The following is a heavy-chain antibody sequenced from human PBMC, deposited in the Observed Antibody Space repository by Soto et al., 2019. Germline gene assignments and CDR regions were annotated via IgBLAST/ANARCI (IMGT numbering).Heavy chain of an antibody. Sequence: PGGSLRLSCAASGFTFSSYSMNWVRQAPGKGLEWVSSISSSSSYIYYADSVKGRFTISRDNAKNSLYLQMNSLRAEDTAVFYCARDYYDSSGYYYYYGMDVWGQGTTVTVSS. J-gene: IGHJ6*02. D-gene: IGHD3-22*01. CDR2: ISSSSSYI. V-gene: IGHV3-21*01. CDR3: ARDYYDSSGYYYYYGMDV. CDR1: GFTFSSYS.